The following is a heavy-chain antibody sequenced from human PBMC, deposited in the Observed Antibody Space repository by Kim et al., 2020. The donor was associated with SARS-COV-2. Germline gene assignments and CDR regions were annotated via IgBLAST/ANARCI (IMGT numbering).Heavy chain of an antibody. D-gene: IGHD3-3*01. CDR3: ARQGRSGSYHALFDY. CDR1: TASISSGSYY. J-gene: IGHJ4*01. CDR2: IYYSGNT. V-gene: IGHV4-39*01. Sequence: SETLSLTCAVTTASISSGSYYWGWIRQPPGKPLEWIGTIYYSGNTYYNPSLNSRLTLSIDTSKNQVSLQLKSMTAADAAVYFCARQGRSGSYHALFDYWG.